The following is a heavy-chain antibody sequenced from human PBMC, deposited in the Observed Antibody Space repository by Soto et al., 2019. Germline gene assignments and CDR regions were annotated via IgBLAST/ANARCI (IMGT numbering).Heavy chain of an antibody. CDR1: GGSLGSSSYY. CDR2: IYYSGNT. CDR3: ASIAAPGTTHFDF. D-gene: IGHD6-13*01. V-gene: IGHV4-39*01. J-gene: IGHJ4*02. Sequence: PSETLSLTCTVSGGSLGSSSYYWGWIRQSPGKGLEWIGNIYYSGNTFYNPSLKSRVTISVDTPKNQFYLHLSSVTAADTAIFYCASIAAPGTTHFDFWGQGTLVTVPQ.